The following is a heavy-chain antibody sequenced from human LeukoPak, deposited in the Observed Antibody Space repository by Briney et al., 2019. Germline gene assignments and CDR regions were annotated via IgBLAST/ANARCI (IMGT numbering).Heavy chain of an antibody. Sequence: PGGSLRLSCAASGFTFSSYSMNWVRQAPGKGLEWVSSISSSSSYIYYADSVKGRFTISRDNAKNSLYLQMNSLRAEDTAVYYCAREGDYVWGSFPSWGQGILVTVSS. CDR3: AREGDYVWGSFPS. D-gene: IGHD3-16*01. J-gene: IGHJ5*02. CDR2: ISSSSSYI. CDR1: GFTFSSYS. V-gene: IGHV3-21*01.